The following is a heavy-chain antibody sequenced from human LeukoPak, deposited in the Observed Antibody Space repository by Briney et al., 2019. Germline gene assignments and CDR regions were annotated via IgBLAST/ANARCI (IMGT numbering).Heavy chain of an antibody. J-gene: IGHJ3*02. Sequence: GGSLRLSCAASGFTFSTYWMHWVRQAPGKGLVWLSRISSDGSSTNYADSVKGRFTISRDNAKNTLYLQMNSLRAEDTAVYYCAREMITFGGVIVLRPDAFDIWGQGTMVTVSS. V-gene: IGHV3-74*01. D-gene: IGHD3-16*02. CDR1: GFTFSTYW. CDR3: AREMITFGGVIVLRPDAFDI. CDR2: ISSDGSST.